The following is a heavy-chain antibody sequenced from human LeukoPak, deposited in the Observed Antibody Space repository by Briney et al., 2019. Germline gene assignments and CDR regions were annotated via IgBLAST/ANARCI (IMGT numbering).Heavy chain of an antibody. J-gene: IGHJ4*02. Sequence: ASVKVSCKASGYTFTSYGISCVRQAPGQGLEWMGWISAYNGNTNYAQKLQGRVTMTTDTSTSTAYMELRSLRSDDTAVYYCAREATCSSTSCSVDYWGQGTLVTVSS. CDR3: AREATCSSTSCSVDY. V-gene: IGHV1-18*01. CDR1: GYTFTSYG. D-gene: IGHD2-2*01. CDR2: ISAYNGNT.